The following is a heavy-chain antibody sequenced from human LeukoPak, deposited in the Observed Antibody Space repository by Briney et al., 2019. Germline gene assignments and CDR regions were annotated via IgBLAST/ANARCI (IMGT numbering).Heavy chain of an antibody. D-gene: IGHD4-11*01. J-gene: IGHJ6*03. CDR3: ARYDYSNYVYYMDV. Sequence: SETLSLXCTVSGGSSSSYYWSWIRQPPGKGLQWIGCIHYSGSTNYNPSLKNRVTISVDTSKKQFSLKLSSVTAADTAVYYCARYDYSNYVYYMDVWGKGTTVTVSS. CDR1: GGSSSSYY. CDR2: IHYSGST. V-gene: IGHV4-59*01.